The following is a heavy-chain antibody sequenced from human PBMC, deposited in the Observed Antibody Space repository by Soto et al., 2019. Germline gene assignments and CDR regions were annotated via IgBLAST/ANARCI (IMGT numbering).Heavy chain of an antibody. J-gene: IGHJ5*02. CDR1: GGSVSSGDYY. Sequence: PSETLSLTCTVSGGSVSSGDYYWSRIRQPPGKGLEWIGYIYYSGNTNYNPSLKSRVIISVDTSKNLFSLKLTSVTAADTAVYYCARIPVDTSMIYWLEPWGQAPLVTVSS. CDR3: ARIPVDTSMIYWLEP. D-gene: IGHD5-18*01. CDR2: IYYSGNT. V-gene: IGHV4-61*08.